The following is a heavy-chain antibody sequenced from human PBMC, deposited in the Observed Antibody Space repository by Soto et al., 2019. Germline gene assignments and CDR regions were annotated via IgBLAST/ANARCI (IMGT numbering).Heavy chain of an antibody. CDR1: GGSISSSSYY. V-gene: IGHV4-39*01. CDR2: IYDIGST. J-gene: IGHJ4*02. CDR3: ARHRAIVATDTPNDY. Sequence: SHTLSLTCTVSGGSISSSSYYWGCIRQPPGKGLEWIGSIYDIGSTYYNPSLKSRVTISVDTSKNQFALKLSSVTAADTAVYYCARHRAIVATDTPNDYWGQGTLVTVSS. D-gene: IGHD5-12*01.